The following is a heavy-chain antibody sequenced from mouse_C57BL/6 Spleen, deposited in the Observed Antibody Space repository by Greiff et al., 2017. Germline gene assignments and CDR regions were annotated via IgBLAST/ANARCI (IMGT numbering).Heavy chain of an antibody. J-gene: IGHJ2*01. D-gene: IGHD4-1*01. V-gene: IGHV1-26*01. CDR3: ARQANWSFDY. Sequence: VQLQQSGPELVKPGASVKISCKASGYTFTDYYMNWVKQSHGKSLEWIGDINPNNGGTSYNQKFKGKATLTVDKSSSTAYMELRSLTSEDSAVYYCARQANWSFDYWGQGTTLTVSS. CDR2: INPNNGGT. CDR1: GYTFTDYY.